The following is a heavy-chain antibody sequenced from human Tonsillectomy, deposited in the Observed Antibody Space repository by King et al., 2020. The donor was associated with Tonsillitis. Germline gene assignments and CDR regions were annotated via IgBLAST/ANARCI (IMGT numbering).Heavy chain of an antibody. D-gene: IGHD3-22*01. J-gene: IGHJ3*02. CDR3: ARDSSAFDI. CDR2: INHSGST. CDR1: GGSFSGYY. V-gene: IGHV4-34*01. Sequence: VQLQQWGAGLLKPSETLSLTCAVYGGSFSGYYWSWIRQPPGKGLEWIGEINHSGSTNYNPSLKSRVTISVETSKNQFSLKLSSVTAADTAVYYCARDSSAFDIWGQGTMVTVSS.